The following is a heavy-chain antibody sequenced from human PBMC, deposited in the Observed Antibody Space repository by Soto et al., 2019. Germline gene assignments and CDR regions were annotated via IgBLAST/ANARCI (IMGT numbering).Heavy chain of an antibody. Sequence: TSETLSLTCSVSGGSISSYYWSWIRQPPGKGLEWIGYIYYSGSTNYNPSLKSRVTISVDTSKNQFSLKLSSVTAADTAVYYCARGLLGCSGGSCYSSLAFDIWGQGTMVTVSS. CDR3: ARGLLGCSGGSCYSSLAFDI. V-gene: IGHV4-59*01. CDR1: GGSISSYY. D-gene: IGHD2-15*01. J-gene: IGHJ3*02. CDR2: IYYSGST.